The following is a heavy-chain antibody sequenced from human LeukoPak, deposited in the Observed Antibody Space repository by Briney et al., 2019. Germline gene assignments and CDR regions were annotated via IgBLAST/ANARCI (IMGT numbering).Heavy chain of an antibody. CDR2: IDWDDDK. J-gene: IGHJ4*02. CDR3: ARNPSGVTTYYYDSSGHFDY. CDR1: GFSLSTSGMR. Sequence: SGPTLVNPTQTLTLTCTFSGFSLSTSGMRVSWIRQPPGKALEWLARIDWDDDKFYSTSLKTRLTISKDTSKNQVVLTMTNMDPVDTATYYCARNPSGVTTYYYDSSGHFDYWGQGTLVTVSS. V-gene: IGHV2-70*04. D-gene: IGHD3-22*01.